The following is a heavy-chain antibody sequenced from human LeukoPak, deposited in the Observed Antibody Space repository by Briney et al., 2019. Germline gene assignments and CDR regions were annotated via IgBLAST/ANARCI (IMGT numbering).Heavy chain of an antibody. V-gene: IGHV3-23*01. D-gene: IGHD2-2*01. CDR2: ISGSGGST. CDR1: GFTFSSYA. Sequence: PGGSLRLSCAASGFTFSSYAMSWVRQAPGKGLEWVSAISGSGGSTYYADSVKGRFTISRDNSKNTLYLQMNSLRAEDTAVYYCAKDIQTDIVVVPAAMPDLYFDYWGQGTLVTVSS. J-gene: IGHJ4*02. CDR3: AKDIQTDIVVVPAAMPDLYFDY.